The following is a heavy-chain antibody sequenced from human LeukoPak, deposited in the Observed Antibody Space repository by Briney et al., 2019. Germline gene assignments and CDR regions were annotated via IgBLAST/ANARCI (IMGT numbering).Heavy chain of an antibody. CDR1: GFTFSSYS. Sequence: PGGSLRLSCAASGFTFSSYSMNWVRQAPGKGLEWVSSISSSSSYIYYADSVKGRFTISRDNAKNSLYLQMNSLRAEDTAVYYCARGATSGDWFDPWGQGTLVTVSS. D-gene: IGHD5-12*01. J-gene: IGHJ5*02. CDR3: ARGATSGDWFDP. V-gene: IGHV3-21*01. CDR2: ISSSSSYI.